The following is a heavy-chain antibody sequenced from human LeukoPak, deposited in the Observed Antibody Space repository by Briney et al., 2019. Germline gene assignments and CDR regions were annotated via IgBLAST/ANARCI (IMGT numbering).Heavy chain of an antibody. CDR1: GGSISSSSYY. CDR3: ARLDIVVVPAAMEGPDAFDI. V-gene: IGHV4-39*01. CDR2: IYYSGST. Sequence: SETLSLTCTVSGGSISSSSYYWGWIRQPPGKGLEWIGSIYYSGSTYYNPSLKSRVTISVDTSKNQFSLKLSSVTAADTAVYYCARLDIVVVPAAMEGPDAFDIWGQGTMVTVSS. J-gene: IGHJ3*02. D-gene: IGHD2-2*03.